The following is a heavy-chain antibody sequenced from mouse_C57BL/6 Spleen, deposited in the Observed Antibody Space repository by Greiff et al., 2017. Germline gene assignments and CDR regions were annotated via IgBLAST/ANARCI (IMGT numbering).Heavy chain of an antibody. CDR2: IYIGNGYT. J-gene: IGHJ1*03. CDR1: GYTFTSYG. CDR3: ARRYGSREGYFDV. V-gene: IGHV1-58*01. Sequence: EVQLQQSGAELVRPGSSVKMSCTTSGYTFTSYGINWVKQRPGPGLEWIGYIYIGNGYTEYNETFKGKATLTFDTASSTAYMQLSSLTSEDSAIYFCARRYGSREGYFDVWGTGTTVTVSS. D-gene: IGHD1-1*01.